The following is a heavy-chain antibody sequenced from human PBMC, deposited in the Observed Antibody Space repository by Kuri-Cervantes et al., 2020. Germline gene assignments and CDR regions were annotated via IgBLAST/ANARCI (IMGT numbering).Heavy chain of an antibody. CDR2: ISWNSGSI. CDR3: AKSSSWRNYYYGMDV. V-gene: IGHV3-9*01. D-gene: IGHD6-13*01. Sequence: SLKISCAASGFSFSSYGMSWVRQAPGKGLEWVSGISWNSGSIGYADSVKGRFTISRDNAKNSLYLQMNSLRAEDTALYYCAKSSSWRNYYYGMDVWGQGTTVTVSS. J-gene: IGHJ6*02. CDR1: GFSFSSYG.